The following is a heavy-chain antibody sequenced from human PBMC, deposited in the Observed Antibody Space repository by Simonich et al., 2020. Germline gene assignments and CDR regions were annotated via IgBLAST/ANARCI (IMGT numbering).Heavy chain of an antibody. J-gene: IGHJ1*01. V-gene: IGHV1-2*02. D-gene: IGHD6-13*01. CDR2: INPKLGGT. Sequence: QVQLVQSGAEVKKPGASVKVSCKASVYTFTGYYMHWVRQAPGQGLEWMGRINPKLGGTNYAQKFQGRVTMTRDTAISTAYMELSRLRSDDTAVYYCARSHIAAAGTGYFQHWGQGTLVTVSS. CDR1: VYTFTGYY. CDR3: ARSHIAAAGTGYFQH.